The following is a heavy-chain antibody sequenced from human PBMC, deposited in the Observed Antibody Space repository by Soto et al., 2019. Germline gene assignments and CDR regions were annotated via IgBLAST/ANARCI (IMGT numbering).Heavy chain of an antibody. CDR2: ISSSGNTI. V-gene: IGHV3-11*01. Sequence: QVHLVESGGGLVKPGGSLRLSCAASGFTFSDYYMSWIRQAPGKGLEWVSYISSSGNTIYYADSVKGRFTMSRYNAXXXXXXXXXXXRAADTAVYYCARDGKKFNFVRYDSYTFYMDVWGKGTTVTVSS. D-gene: IGHD3-16*01. J-gene: IGHJ6*03. CDR1: GFTFSDYY. CDR3: ARDGKKFNFVRYDSYTFYMDV.